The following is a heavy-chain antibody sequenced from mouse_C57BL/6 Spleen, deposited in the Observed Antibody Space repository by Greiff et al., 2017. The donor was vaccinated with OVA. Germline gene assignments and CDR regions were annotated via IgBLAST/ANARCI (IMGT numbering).Heavy chain of an antibody. CDR1: GYTFTSYW. J-gene: IGHJ4*01. CDR2: IDPSDSET. CDR3: ARGKLEYYAMDY. V-gene: IGHV1-52*01. Sequence: QVQLQQPGAELVRPGSSVKLSCKASGYTFTSYWMHWVKQRPIQGLEWIGNIDPSDSETHYNQKFKDKATLTVDKSSSTAYMQLSSLTSEDSAVYYCARGKLEYYAMDYWGQGTSVTVSS.